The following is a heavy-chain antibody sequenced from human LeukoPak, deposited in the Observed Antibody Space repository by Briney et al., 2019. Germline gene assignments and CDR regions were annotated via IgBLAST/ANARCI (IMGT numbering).Heavy chain of an antibody. J-gene: IGHJ5*02. V-gene: IGHV4-4*07. CDR2: IYTSGST. CDR1: GVSISSYY. D-gene: IGHD2-15*01. CDR3: ARDRSRESGYCSGGSCYSYWFDP. Sequence: SETLSLTCTVSGVSISSYYWSWVRQPAGKGLEWVGRIYTSGSTNYNPSLKRRVTMSVDTSKNQFSLKLSSVTAADTAVYYCARDRSRESGYCSGGSCYSYWFDPWGQGTLVTVSS.